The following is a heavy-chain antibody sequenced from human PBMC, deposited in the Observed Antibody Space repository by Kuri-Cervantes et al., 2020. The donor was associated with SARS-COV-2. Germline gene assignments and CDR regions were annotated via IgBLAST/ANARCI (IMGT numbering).Heavy chain of an antibody. J-gene: IGHJ6*04. CDR2: IWYDGSNV. V-gene: IGHV3-33*01. CDR1: GFTFSSYG. CDR3: ARAMTTVTMYFLDV. D-gene: IGHD4-11*01. Sequence: GGSLRLSCAASGFTFSSYGMHWVRQAPGKGLEWVAVIWYDGSNVYHTDSVKGRFTISRDNAKNTLYLQMNSLRAEDTAVYYCARAMTTVTMYFLDVWGKGTTVTVSS.